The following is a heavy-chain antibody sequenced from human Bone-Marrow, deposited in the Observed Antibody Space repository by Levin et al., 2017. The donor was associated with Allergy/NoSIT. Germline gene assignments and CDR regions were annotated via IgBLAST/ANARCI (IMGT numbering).Heavy chain of an antibody. CDR3: ARDMNKAQYNDGMDV. Sequence: GESLKISCAASGFTLSDYYMSWIRQAPGKGLEWVSYISSRGTTMYLADSVKGRFTISRDNAKNSLSLQMNSLRADDTAVYYCARDMNKAQYNDGMDVWGQGTTVTVSS. CDR1: GFTLSDYY. V-gene: IGHV3-11*01. CDR2: ISSRGTTM. J-gene: IGHJ6*02. D-gene: IGHD1/OR15-1a*01.